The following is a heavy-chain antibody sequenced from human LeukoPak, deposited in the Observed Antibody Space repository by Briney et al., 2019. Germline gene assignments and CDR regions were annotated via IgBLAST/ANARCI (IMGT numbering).Heavy chain of an antibody. V-gene: IGHV3-48*01. J-gene: IGHJ4*02. CDR3: AKDSSSRGWYFEH. CDR2: ISSSSSTI. Sequence: GGSLRLSCAASGFTFSSYSMNWVRQAPGKGLERVSYISSSSSTIYYADSVKGRFTISRDNAKNSLYLQMNSLRAEDTAVYFCAKDSSSRGWYFEHWGQGTLVTVSS. CDR1: GFTFSSYS. D-gene: IGHD6-19*01.